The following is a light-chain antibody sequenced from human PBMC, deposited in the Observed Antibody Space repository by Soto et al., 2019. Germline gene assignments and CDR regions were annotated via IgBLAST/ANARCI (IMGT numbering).Light chain of an antibody. CDR3: CSYAGYSTSAV. V-gene: IGLV2-23*01. CDR2: EGG. Sequence: QSVLTQPASVSGSLGQSITISCTGTSSDVGSYNLVSWYQQHPGKAPKVIIYEGGKRPSGVSNRFSGSKSGITASLTISGLQAEDEADYYCCSYAGYSTSAVFGGGTKLTVL. J-gene: IGLJ2*01. CDR1: SSDVGSYNL.